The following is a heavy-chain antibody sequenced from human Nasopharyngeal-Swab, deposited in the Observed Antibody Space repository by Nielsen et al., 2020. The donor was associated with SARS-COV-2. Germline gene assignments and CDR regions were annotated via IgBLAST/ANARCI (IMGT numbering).Heavy chain of an antibody. J-gene: IGHJ6*03. V-gene: IGHV4-34*01. CDR3: ARGLSGVVPAPILGLGPYYYFYYMDV. CDR1: GGSFSANY. CDR2: INHSGST. Sequence: SETLSLTCAVSGGSFSANYWGWIRQPPGKGLEWIGEINHSGSTNYNPSLKSRVTISVDTSKSQFSLKLTSVTAADTSVYYCARGLSGVVPAPILGLGPYYYFYYMDVWAKGPRSPSP. D-gene: IGHD2-2*01.